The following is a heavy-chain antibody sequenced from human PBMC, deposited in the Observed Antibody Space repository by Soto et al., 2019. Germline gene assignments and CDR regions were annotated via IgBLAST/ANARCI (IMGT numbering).Heavy chain of an antibody. CDR2: IVVGSGNT. CDR1: GFTFTSSA. CDR3: AATEYCSGGSCYLSDAFDI. Sequence: QMQLVQSGPEVKKPGTSVKVSCKASGFTFTSSAMQWVRQARGQRLEWIGWIVVGSGNTNYAQKFQERVTITRDMSTSTAYMELSSLRSEYTAVYYCAATEYCSGGSCYLSDAFDIWGQGTMVTVSS. D-gene: IGHD2-15*01. V-gene: IGHV1-58*02. J-gene: IGHJ3*02.